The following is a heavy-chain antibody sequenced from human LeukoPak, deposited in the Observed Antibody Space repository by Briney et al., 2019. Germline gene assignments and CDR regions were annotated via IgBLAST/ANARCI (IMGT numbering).Heavy chain of an antibody. Sequence: SVKVSCKASAFTFTSSAMQWVRQARGQRLEWKGWIVVGSGNTNYAQKFQERVTITRDMSTSTAYMELSSLRSEDTAVYYCAADRWVGATTFDYWGQGTLVTVSS. D-gene: IGHD1-26*01. CDR1: AFTFTSSA. CDR2: IVVGSGNT. V-gene: IGHV1-58*02. CDR3: AADRWVGATTFDY. J-gene: IGHJ4*02.